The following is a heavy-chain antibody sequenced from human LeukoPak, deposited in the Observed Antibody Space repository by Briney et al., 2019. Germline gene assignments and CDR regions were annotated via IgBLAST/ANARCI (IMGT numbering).Heavy chain of an antibody. Sequence: AGGSLRLSCAASGFTFSSYWMSWVRQAPGKGLEWVANIKQDGSEKYYVDSVKGRFTISRDNSKSTLYLQMNSLRAEDTAVYYCAKVIDSYASLDYWGQGTLVTVSS. CDR1: GFTFSSYW. CDR3: AKVIDSYASLDY. J-gene: IGHJ4*02. CDR2: IKQDGSEK. V-gene: IGHV3-7*03. D-gene: IGHD5-18*01.